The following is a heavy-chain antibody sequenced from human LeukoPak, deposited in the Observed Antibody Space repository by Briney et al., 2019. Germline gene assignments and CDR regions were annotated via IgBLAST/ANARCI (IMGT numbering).Heavy chain of an antibody. V-gene: IGHV1-18*04. CDR1: GYTFASNG. CDR2: ISPYNGNT. Sequence: ASVKVSCTASGYTFASNGISWVRQAPAQGLEWMGWISPYNGNTKYAQKFEGRVTMTTDKSTSTAYMELRSLRSDDTAVYYCARTLGYCSAWGQGTLVTVSS. CDR3: ARTLGYCSA. J-gene: IGHJ5*02. D-gene: IGHD2-15*01.